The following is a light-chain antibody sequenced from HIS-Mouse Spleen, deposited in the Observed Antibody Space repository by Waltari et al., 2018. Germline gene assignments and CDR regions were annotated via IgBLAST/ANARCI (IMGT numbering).Light chain of an antibody. Sequence: SYELTQPPSVSVSPGQTARITCSGAALPQKSAYWYQQKSGQAPVLVIYEDSKRPSGITERFSGSSSGTMATLTISGAQVEDEADYYCYSTDSSGNHRVFGGGTKLTVL. CDR2: EDS. CDR3: YSTDSSGNHRV. J-gene: IGLJ2*01. CDR1: ALPQKS. V-gene: IGLV3-10*01.